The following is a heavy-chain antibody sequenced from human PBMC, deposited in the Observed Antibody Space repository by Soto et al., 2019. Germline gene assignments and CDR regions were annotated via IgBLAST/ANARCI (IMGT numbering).Heavy chain of an antibody. Sequence: QVLLVQSGAEVKKPGSSVKVSCKASGGTFSSYAISWVRQAPGQGLEWMGGIIPIFGTTNYAQKFQGRVTITADESTSTAYMELSSLRSEDTAVYYCARVLPSIAVVMPDFHGMDVWGQGTTVIVSS. V-gene: IGHV1-69*01. J-gene: IGHJ6*02. CDR2: IIPIFGTT. CDR3: ARVLPSIAVVMPDFHGMDV. CDR1: GGTFSSYA. D-gene: IGHD3-22*01.